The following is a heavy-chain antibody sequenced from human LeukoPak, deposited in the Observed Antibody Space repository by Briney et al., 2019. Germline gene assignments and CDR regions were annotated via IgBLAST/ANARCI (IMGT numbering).Heavy chain of an antibody. CDR1: GGSFSGYY. CDR3: ARGQVVREY. V-gene: IGHV4-34*01. CDR2: INHSGST. D-gene: IGHD2-15*01. Sequence: SETPSLTCAVYGGSFSGYYWSWIRQPPGKGLEWIGEINHSGSTNYNPALESRVTISLDTSKNQFSLKLTSVTAADTAVYYCARGQVVREYWGQGTLVTVSS. J-gene: IGHJ4*02.